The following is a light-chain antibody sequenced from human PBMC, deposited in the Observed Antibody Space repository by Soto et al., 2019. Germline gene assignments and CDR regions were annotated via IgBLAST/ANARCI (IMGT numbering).Light chain of an antibody. V-gene: IGKV4-1*01. J-gene: IGKJ2*01. CDR1: QSLLANCNNKNC. CDR3: QHFFSPPFP. Sequence: DIVMTQSPDSLAVSLGERGTINCKSGQSLLANCNNKNCLAWYQHKPGQPPKMLILWASTQESGVPDRFSGSGSGTDFTLTISSLQAEDAAVYYCQHFFSPPFPFGQGTKLEIK. CDR2: WAS.